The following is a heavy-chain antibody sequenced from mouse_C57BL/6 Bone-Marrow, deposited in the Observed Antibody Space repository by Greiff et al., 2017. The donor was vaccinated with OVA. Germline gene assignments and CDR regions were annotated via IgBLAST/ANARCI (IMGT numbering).Heavy chain of an antibody. CDR3: AFITTVVAPDY. V-gene: IGHV1-64*01. J-gene: IGHJ2*01. D-gene: IGHD1-1*01. Sequence: QVQLQQSGAELVKPGASVKLSCKASGYTFTSYWMHWVKQRPGQGLEWIGMIHPNSGSTNYNEKFKSKATLTVDKSSSTAYMQLSSLTSEDSAVYYCAFITTVVAPDYWGQGTTLTVSS. CDR1: GYTFTSYW. CDR2: IHPNSGST.